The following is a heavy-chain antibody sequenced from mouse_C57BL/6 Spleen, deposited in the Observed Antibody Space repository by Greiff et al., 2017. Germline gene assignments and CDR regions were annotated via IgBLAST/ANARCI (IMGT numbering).Heavy chain of an antibody. D-gene: IGHD1-1*01. V-gene: IGHV1-54*01. CDR2: INPGSGGT. Sequence: VQLQQSGAELVRPGTSVKVSCKASGYAFTNYLIEWVKQRPGQGLEWIGVINPGSGGTNYNEKFKGKATLTADKSYSTAYMQLSSLTSEDSAVYFCARSWITTVVARWYFDVWGTGTTVTVSS. J-gene: IGHJ1*03. CDR3: ARSWITTVVARWYFDV. CDR1: GYAFTNYL.